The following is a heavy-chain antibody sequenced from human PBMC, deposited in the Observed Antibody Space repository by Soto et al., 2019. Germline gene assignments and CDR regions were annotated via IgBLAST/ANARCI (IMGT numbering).Heavy chain of an antibody. Sequence: EVQLVESGGGLVQPGGSLRLSCAASGLTFSSYWMHWVRQAPGKGLVWVSRINSAGSSTSYADSVKGRFTISRDNAKNMLYLKMNSPRAEDTAVYYCALSHTVTTDSWGQGTLVTVSS. J-gene: IGHJ5*01. V-gene: IGHV3-74*01. CDR1: GLTFSSYW. CDR2: INSAGSST. D-gene: IGHD4-17*01. CDR3: ALSHTVTTDS.